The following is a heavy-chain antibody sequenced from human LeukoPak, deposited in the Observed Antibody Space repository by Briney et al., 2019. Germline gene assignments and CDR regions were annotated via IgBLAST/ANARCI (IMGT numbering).Heavy chain of an antibody. D-gene: IGHD5-12*01. CDR1: GGSISSSSYY. CDR3: ARDNGYSGYDLG. J-gene: IGHJ4*02. CDR2: IYYSGST. V-gene: IGHV4-39*07. Sequence: SETLSLTCTVSGGSISSSSYYWGWIRQPPGKGLEWIGSIYYSGSTYYNPSLKSRVTISVDTSKNQFSLKLSSVTAADTAVYYCARDNGYSGYDLGWGQGTLVTVSS.